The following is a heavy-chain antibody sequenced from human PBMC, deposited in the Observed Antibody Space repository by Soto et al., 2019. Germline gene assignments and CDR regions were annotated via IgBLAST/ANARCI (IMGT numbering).Heavy chain of an antibody. CDR2: INPNSGGT. CDR1: GYTFTGNY. CDR3: ARVSRHDYYDSSGYYWFDY. Sequence: GASVKLSCTDSGYTFTGNYMHWVRQAPGQGLEWMGWINPNSGGTNYAQKFQGWVTMTRDTSISTAYMELSRLRSDDTAVYYCARVSRHDYYDSSGYYWFDYWGQGTLVTVSS. V-gene: IGHV1-2*04. D-gene: IGHD3-22*01. J-gene: IGHJ4*02.